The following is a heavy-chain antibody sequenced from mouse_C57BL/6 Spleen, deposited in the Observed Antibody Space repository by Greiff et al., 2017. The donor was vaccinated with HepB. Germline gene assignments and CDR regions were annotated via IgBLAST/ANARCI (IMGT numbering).Heavy chain of an antibody. Sequence: EVQLQQSGPELVKPGASVKISCKASGYTFTDYYMNWVKQSHGKSLEWIGDINPNNGGTSYNQTFKGKATLTVDKSSSTAYMELRSLTSEDSAVYYCARSGVPYAMDYWGQGTSVTVSS. V-gene: IGHV1-26*01. CDR3: ARSGVPYAMDY. J-gene: IGHJ4*01. CDR1: GYTFTDYY. D-gene: IGHD5-1*01. CDR2: INPNNGGT.